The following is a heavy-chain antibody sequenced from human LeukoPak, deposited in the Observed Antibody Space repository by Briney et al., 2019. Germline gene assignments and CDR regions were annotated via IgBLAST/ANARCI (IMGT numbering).Heavy chain of an antibody. V-gene: IGHV3-30-3*01. CDR2: ISYDGTNK. J-gene: IGHJ6*04. CDR1: EFTFSTYA. CDR3: ARNRVPFGVGEIDV. Sequence: GRSLRLSCAASEFTFSTYALHWVRQAPGKGLEWVAVISYDGTNKYYTESVQGRFTISRDNSKSTVYLQMNSLRVEDTAVYYCARNRVPFGVGEIDVWGKGTTVTVSS. D-gene: IGHD3-3*01.